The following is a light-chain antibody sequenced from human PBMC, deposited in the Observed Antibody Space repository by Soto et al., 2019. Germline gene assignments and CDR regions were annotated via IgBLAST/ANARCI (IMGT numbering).Light chain of an antibody. J-gene: IGLJ3*02. CDR1: NSNLGAGYD. Sequence: QSVLTQPPSVSGAPGQRVTISCTGNNSNLGAGYDVHWYQQLPGAAPKLVIFGNRNRPSGVPERFSGSKSGTSASLAITGLQAEDEADYYCAAWADSLNGWVFGGGTKVTVL. V-gene: IGLV1-40*01. CDR3: AAWADSLNGWV. CDR2: GNR.